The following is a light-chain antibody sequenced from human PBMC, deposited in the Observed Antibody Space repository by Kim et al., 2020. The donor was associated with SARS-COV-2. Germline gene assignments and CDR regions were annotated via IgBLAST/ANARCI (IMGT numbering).Light chain of an antibody. V-gene: IGLV3-21*04. CDR1: SIGSKS. CDR2: YDS. J-gene: IGLJ2*01. CDR3: QVWHSSSDHRVV. Sequence: PGKTALITWGGSSIGSKSVNWYQQRPGQAPVLVISYDSDRPSGLPGRFSGSNSGNPAALTISRVEAGDEADYYCQVWHSSSDHRVVFGGGTQLTVL.